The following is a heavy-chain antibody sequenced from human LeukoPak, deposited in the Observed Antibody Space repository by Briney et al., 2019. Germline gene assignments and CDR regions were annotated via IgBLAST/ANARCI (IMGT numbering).Heavy chain of an antibody. D-gene: IGHD3-10*01. CDR3: ARDQELLWFGELLDAPTHDAFDI. V-gene: IGHV3-23*01. J-gene: IGHJ3*02. CDR1: GFTFSSYA. Sequence: PGGSLRLSCAASGFTFSSYAMSWVRQAPGKGLEWVSAISGSGGSTYYADSVKGRFTISRDNSKNTLYLQMNSLRAEDTAVYYCARDQELLWFGELLDAPTHDAFDIWGQGTMVTVSS. CDR2: ISGSGGST.